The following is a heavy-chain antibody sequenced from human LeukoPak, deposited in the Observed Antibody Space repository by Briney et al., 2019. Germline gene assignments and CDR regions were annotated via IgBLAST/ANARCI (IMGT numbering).Heavy chain of an antibody. CDR2: ISSSSYI. J-gene: IGHJ4*02. Sequence: GGSLRLSCAASGFTFSSYWMHWVRQAPGKGLEWVSSISSSSYIYYADSVKGRFTISRDNAKNSLYLQMNSLRAEDTAVYYCARVNYDILTGYYRSHFTDYWGQGTLVTVSS. D-gene: IGHD3-9*01. V-gene: IGHV3-21*01. CDR3: ARVNYDILTGYYRSHFTDY. CDR1: GFTFSSYW.